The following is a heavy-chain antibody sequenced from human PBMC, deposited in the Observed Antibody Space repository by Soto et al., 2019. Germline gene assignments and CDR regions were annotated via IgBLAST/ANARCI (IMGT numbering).Heavy chain of an antibody. CDR2: ISWNSGSI. CDR1: GFTFDDYA. Sequence: EVQLVESGGGLVQPGRSLRLSCAASGFTFDDYAMHWVRQAPGKGLEWVSGISWNSGSIGYADSVKGRFTISRDNAKNSLYLQRNSLRAEDTALYYCAKDRGLVLSFYFAYWGQGTLVTVSS. J-gene: IGHJ4*02. V-gene: IGHV3-9*01. D-gene: IGHD6-19*01. CDR3: AKDRGLVLSFYFAY.